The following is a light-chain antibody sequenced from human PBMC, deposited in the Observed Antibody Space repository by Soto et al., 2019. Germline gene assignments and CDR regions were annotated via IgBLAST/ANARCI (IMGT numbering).Light chain of an antibody. CDR3: QQRSAWTWT. Sequence: IVITQSPATLSVSPWSRATLSSVASQSVDTNLAWYQQKPGQAPRLLIYGVSARATGIPARFRGSGSGTDFTLTIDSLEPEDFAVYYCQQRSAWTWTFGQGTKVDI. J-gene: IGKJ1*01. CDR2: GVS. V-gene: IGKV3-15*01. CDR1: QSVDTN.